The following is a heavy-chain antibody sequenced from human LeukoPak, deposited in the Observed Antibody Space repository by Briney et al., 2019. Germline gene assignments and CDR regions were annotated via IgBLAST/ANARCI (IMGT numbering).Heavy chain of an antibody. J-gene: IGHJ4*02. CDR3: ARDGGLDS. V-gene: IGHV1-2*02. D-gene: IGHD2-15*01. CDR2: INSNSGGT. CDR1: GGTFSSYA. Sequence: VASVKVSCKASGGTFSSYAISWVRQAPGQGLEWMGWINSNSGGTSYAQKFQGRVTLTRDTSISTAYMELSRLRSDDTAVYYCARDGGLDSWGQGSLVTVSS.